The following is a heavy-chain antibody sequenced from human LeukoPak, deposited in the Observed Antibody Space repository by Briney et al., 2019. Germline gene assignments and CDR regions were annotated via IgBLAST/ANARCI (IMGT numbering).Heavy chain of an antibody. D-gene: IGHD2-2*02. V-gene: IGHV3-21*01. CDR2: ISSSSSYI. CDR3: ARAQGYCSSTSCYTGDDY. CDR1: GFTFSSYS. Sequence: GGSLRLSCAASGFTFSSYSMNSVRQAPGKGLEWVSSISSSSSYIYYADSVKGRFTISRDNAKNSLYLQMNSLTAEDTAVYYCARAQGYCSSTSCYTGDDYWGQGTLVTVSS. J-gene: IGHJ4*02.